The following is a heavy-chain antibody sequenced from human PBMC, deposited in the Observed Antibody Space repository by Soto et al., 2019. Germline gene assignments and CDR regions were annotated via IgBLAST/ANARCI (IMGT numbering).Heavy chain of an antibody. CDR1: GDSVSSGASH. D-gene: IGHD2-2*01. V-gene: IGHV4-61*08. Sequence: QVQLQESGPGLLKPSDTLSLTCTLSGDSVSSGASHWTWIRQSPGKGLEWIGYIHHNATAECNPSLTSRVSMSVDTSKNQSSLKLTSATTADTAVYYWASLDRSSSKMGVWGQGTTVTVSS. CDR2: IHHNATA. J-gene: IGHJ6*02. CDR3: ASLDRSSSKMGV.